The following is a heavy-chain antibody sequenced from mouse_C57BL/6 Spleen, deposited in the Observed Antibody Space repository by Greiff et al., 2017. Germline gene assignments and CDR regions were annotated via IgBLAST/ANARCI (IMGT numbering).Heavy chain of an antibody. CDR1: GFTFSDYG. CDR3: AAPHYCGSSYVGY. CDR2: ISSGSSTI. J-gene: IGHJ2*01. V-gene: IGHV5-17*01. D-gene: IGHD1-1*01. Sequence: EVMLVESGGGLVKPGGSLKLSCAASGFTFSDYGMHWVRQAPEKGLEWVAYISSGSSTINYADTVKGRFTISRDNAKNTLFLQMTSLRSEDTPMYYCAAPHYCGSSYVGYWGQGTTLTVSS.